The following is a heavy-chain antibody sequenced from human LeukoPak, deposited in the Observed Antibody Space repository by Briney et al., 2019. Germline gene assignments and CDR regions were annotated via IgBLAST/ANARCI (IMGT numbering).Heavy chain of an antibody. CDR2: INPKSGDT. Sequence: ASVKVSCKASGYIFTGQYMHWVRQAPGRGLEWMGWINPKSGDTKYAQKFQGRVTMTRDTSISTAYVELSRLRSDDTVVYYCARDARYSSGWYMETPPDYWGQGTLVTVSS. J-gene: IGHJ4*02. V-gene: IGHV1-2*02. CDR3: ARDARYSSGWYMETPPDY. D-gene: IGHD6-19*01. CDR1: GYIFTGQY.